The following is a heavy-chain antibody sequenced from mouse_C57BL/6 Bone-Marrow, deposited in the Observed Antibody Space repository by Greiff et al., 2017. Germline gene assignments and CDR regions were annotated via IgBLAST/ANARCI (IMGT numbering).Heavy chain of an antibody. CDR1: GFTFNTYA. CDR2: IRSKNSNYAT. J-gene: IGHJ2*01. Sequence: EVQRVESGGGLVQPTGSLKLSCAASGFTFNTYAMPWVRQAPGKGLEWVARIRSKNSNYATYYADSVKDRFTISRDDSQSMLYLQMNNLKSEDTSMYDCLRDYYGLFDYWGQGTTLTVAS. V-gene: IGHV10-3*01. CDR3: LRDYYGLFDY. D-gene: IGHD1-2*01.